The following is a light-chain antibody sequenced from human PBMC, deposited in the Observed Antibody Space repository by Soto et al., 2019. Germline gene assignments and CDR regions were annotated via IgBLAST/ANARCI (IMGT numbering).Light chain of an antibody. CDR1: ESVNTN. CDR2: GAS. V-gene: IGKV3-15*01. Sequence: TVMTQSPAILSASPGERVTLSCRASESVNTNLAWYQQKPGQGHRLLVYGASTRATGIPARFSGSGSGTEFALTISSLQSEDVAVYHCQQYNNCPPAFGQGTKVEMK. J-gene: IGKJ1*01. CDR3: QQYNNCPPA.